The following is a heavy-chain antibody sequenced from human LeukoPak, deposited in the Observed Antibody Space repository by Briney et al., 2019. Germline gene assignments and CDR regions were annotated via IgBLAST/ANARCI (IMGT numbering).Heavy chain of an antibody. D-gene: IGHD3-22*01. Sequence: ASVKVSCKASGYTFTSYDINWVRQATGQGLEWMGWMNPISGNTGSAQKFQGRVSMTRNNPIGTAYMELSSLRSEDTAVCYCARVGYDSSGYYLHDYWGQGTLVTVSS. CDR1: GYTFTSYD. V-gene: IGHV1-8*01. CDR2: MNPISGNT. J-gene: IGHJ4*02. CDR3: ARVGYDSSGYYLHDY.